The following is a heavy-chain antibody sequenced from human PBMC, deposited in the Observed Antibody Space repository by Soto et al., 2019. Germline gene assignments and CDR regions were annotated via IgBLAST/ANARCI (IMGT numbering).Heavy chain of an antibody. CDR2: IYKSATT. V-gene: IGHV4-30-4*01. D-gene: IGHD2-15*01. Sequence: TLSLTCSVYGDSIYSVDYFWAWIRQPPGQALEYIGYIYKSATTYYNPSFESRVAISLDTSKSQFSLNVTSVTAADTAVYFCARGRYCLTVRCLPNCFDSWGQGTLGTV. CDR1: GDSIYSVDYF. J-gene: IGHJ5*01. CDR3: ARGRYCLTVRCLPNCFDS.